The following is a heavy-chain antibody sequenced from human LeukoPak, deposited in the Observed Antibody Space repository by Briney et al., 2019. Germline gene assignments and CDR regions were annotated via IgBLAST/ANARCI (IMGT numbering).Heavy chain of an antibody. V-gene: IGHV4-61*02. D-gene: IGHD3-22*01. CDR1: GGSISSGSYY. J-gene: IGHJ4*02. Sequence: SQTLSLTCTVSGGSISSGSYYWSWTRQPAGKGLQWIGRIYTSGSTNYNPSLKSRVTISVDTSKNQFSLKLSSVTAADTAVYYCAREGAVHYYDSSGPYFDYWGQGTLVTVSS. CDR3: AREGAVHYYDSSGPYFDY. CDR2: IYTSGST.